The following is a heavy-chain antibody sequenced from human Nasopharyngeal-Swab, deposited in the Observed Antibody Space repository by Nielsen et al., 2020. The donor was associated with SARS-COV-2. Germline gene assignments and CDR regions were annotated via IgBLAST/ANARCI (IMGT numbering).Heavy chain of an antibody. CDR3: ARGFGARDGYNLLVDY. J-gene: IGHJ4*02. Sequence: SETLSLTCTVSGCSISSYYWSWIRQPPGKGLEWIGYIYYSGSTNYNPSLKSRVTISVDTSKNQFSLKLSSVTAADTAVYYCARGFGARDGYNLLVDYWGQGTLVTVSS. D-gene: IGHD5-24*01. CDR1: GCSISSYY. CDR2: IYYSGST. V-gene: IGHV4-59*01.